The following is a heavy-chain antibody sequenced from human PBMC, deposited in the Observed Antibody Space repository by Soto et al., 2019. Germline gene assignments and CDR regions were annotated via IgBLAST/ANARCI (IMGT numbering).Heavy chain of an antibody. V-gene: IGHV3-23*01. CDR3: AKDSEWLRLACPDY. D-gene: IGHD5-12*01. J-gene: IGHJ4*02. Sequence: GGSLRLSCAASGFTFSNYAMTWVRQAPGKGLEWVSGISGSATTTYYADSVKGRFTISRDNSKNTLYLQMNSLRADDTAVYYCAKDSEWLRLACPDYWGQGTLVTVSS. CDR1: GFTFSNYA. CDR2: ISGSATTT.